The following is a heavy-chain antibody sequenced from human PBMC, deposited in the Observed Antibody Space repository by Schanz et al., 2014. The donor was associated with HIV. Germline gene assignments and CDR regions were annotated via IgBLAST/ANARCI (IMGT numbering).Heavy chain of an antibody. J-gene: IGHJ6*02. CDR2: INVNGMIR. D-gene: IGHD3-3*01. CDR1: GFTLSNYW. CDR3: IGDAFGSKDV. Sequence: EVPVVESGGDLVQVGGSLRLSCEASGFTLSNYWVHWVRQAPGKGLVWVSRINVNGMIRDYADSVRGRFTISRDNARNTVHLQMSSLRTDDTAVYHCIGDAFGSKDVWGQGTTVTVSS. V-gene: IGHV3-74*01.